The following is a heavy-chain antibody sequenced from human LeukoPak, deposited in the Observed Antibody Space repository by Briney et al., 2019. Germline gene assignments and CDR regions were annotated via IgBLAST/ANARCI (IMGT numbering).Heavy chain of an antibody. CDR2: ISYRGTT. CDR1: GVSVSSSY. J-gene: IGHJ4*02. D-gene: IGHD1-1*01. V-gene: IGHV4-59*02. Sequence: SETLSLTCTVSGVSVSSSYWSWIRQSPGKGLEWIGYISYRGTTKYSPSLKSRVTISVDTSKNQVSLNLSSVTAADTAVYYCARATGSPPFFFDYWGQGALVAVSS. CDR3: ARATGSPPFFFDY.